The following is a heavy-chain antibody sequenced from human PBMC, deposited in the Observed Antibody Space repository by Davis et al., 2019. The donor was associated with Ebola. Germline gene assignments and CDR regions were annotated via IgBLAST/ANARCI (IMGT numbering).Heavy chain of an antibody. V-gene: IGHV3-23*01. CDR1: GFTFSSYW. CDR3: AKEGGGSWGY. D-gene: IGHD2-15*01. J-gene: IGHJ4*02. Sequence: GESLKISCAASGFTFSSYWMHWVRQAPGKGLEWVSAISGSGGSTYYADSVKGRFTISRDNSKNTLYLQMNSLRAEDTAVYYCAKEGGGSWGYWGQGTLVTVSS. CDR2: ISGSGGST.